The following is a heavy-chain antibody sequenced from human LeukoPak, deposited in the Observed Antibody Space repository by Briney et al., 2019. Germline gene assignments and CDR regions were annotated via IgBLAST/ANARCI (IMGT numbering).Heavy chain of an antibody. CDR1: GGTFSSYA. D-gene: IGHD2/OR15-2a*01. J-gene: IGHJ4*02. Sequence: SVKVSCKASGGTFSSYAISWVRQAPGQGLEWMGEIIPIFGTANYAQKFQGRVTMTRNTSISTAYMELSSLRSEDTAVYYCARGRGSRGFYDYWGQGTLVTVSS. V-gene: IGHV1-69*05. CDR2: IIPIFGTA. CDR3: ARGRGSRGFYDY.